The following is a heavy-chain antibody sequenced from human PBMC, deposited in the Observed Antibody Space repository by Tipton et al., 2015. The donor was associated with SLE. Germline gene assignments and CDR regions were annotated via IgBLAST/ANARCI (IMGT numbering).Heavy chain of an antibody. J-gene: IGHJ4*02. CDR3: ARLGDTAMVKDY. CDR2: IYYSGST. CDR1: GGSISSSSYY. Sequence: TLSLTCTVSGGSISSSSYYWGWIRQPPGKGLEWIGSIYYSGSTYYNPSLKSRVTISVDTSKNQFSLKLSSVTAADTAVYYCARLGDTAMVKDYWGQGTXXTVSS. D-gene: IGHD5-18*01. V-gene: IGHV4-39*01.